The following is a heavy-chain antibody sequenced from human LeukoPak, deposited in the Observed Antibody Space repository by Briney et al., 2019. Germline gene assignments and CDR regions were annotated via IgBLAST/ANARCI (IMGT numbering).Heavy chain of an antibody. CDR3: TRLNTYGLYFDS. Sequence: SETLSLTCTVSGGSISSYYWGWIRQSPGKGLEWIVSMSFDGNTFYNPSLKSRVTISLATSRNQFSLRLTSVTAADTAIHFCTRLNTYGLYFDSWGQGSLVIVSS. D-gene: IGHD5-18*01. J-gene: IGHJ4*02. CDR1: GGSISSYY. CDR2: MSFDGNT. V-gene: IGHV4-39*07.